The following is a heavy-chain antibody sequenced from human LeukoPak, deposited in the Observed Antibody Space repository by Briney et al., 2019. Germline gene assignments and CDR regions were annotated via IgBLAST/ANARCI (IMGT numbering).Heavy chain of an antibody. CDR2: TKPDGSAE. V-gene: IGHV3-7*01. CDR3: ARDGGLHTNYDY. D-gene: IGHD2-15*01. Sequence: PGGSLRLSCAASGFSFRNYWMGWVRQAPGKGLEWVANTKPDGSAEYYADSVRGRFTASRDNANNLLYLQMNRLRAEDTAVYYWARDGGLHTNYDYWGQGTVLTVSS. J-gene: IGHJ4*02. CDR1: GFSFRNYW.